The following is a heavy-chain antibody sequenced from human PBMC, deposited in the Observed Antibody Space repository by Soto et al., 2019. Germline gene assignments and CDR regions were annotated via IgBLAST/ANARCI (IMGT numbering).Heavy chain of an antibody. CDR2: MTNSGGTI. CDR3: ARAGGYWNPRGFDY. CDR1: GFTFSDYY. Sequence: QVQLVESGGGLVKPGGSLRLSCAASGFTFSDYYMSWIRQAPGKGLEWGSYMTNSGGTIYYADSVKGRFTISRDNAKNSLYLQMNSLRAEDKAVYYCARAGGYWNPRGFDYWGQGTLVTVSS. J-gene: IGHJ4*02. V-gene: IGHV3-11*01. D-gene: IGHD1-1*01.